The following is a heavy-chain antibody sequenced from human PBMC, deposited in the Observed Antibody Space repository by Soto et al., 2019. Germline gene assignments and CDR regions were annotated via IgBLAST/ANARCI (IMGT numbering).Heavy chain of an antibody. D-gene: IGHD6-19*01. Sequence: QVQLVESGGGVVQPGRSLRLSCAASGFTFSSYGMHWVRQAPGKGLEWVALISYDGSNKYYADSVKGRFTISRDNSKNTLYLQMNSLRAEDTAVYYCAKSALRGAVAALGYLGQGTLVTVSS. CDR2: ISYDGSNK. V-gene: IGHV3-30*18. CDR1: GFTFSSYG. J-gene: IGHJ4*02. CDR3: AKSALRGAVAALGY.